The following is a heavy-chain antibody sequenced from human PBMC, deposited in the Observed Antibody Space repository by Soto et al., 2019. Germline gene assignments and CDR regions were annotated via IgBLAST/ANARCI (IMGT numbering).Heavy chain of an antibody. V-gene: IGHV3-15*01. CDR1: GFTFNTAL. CDR2: IKGKPDGGAT. Sequence: GGSLRLSCPASGFTFNTALLTWVRQAPGKGLEWVGRIKGKPDGGATDYAALVEGRFMISRDDSQNTVFLQMNSLKTDDTAVYYCTAGSPFNYWGPGTLVTVSS. J-gene: IGHJ4*02. CDR3: TAGSPFNY.